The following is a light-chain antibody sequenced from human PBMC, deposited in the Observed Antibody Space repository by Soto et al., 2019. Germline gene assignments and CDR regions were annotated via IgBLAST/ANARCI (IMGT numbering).Light chain of an antibody. CDR2: EGS. Sequence: QSALTLPASVSGSPGQSITISCTGTSSDVGSYNLVSWYQHHPGKAPKLIIYEGSKRPSGISNRFSGSKSGNTASLTISGLQAEDEADFHCCSYADNHILLFGGGTKVTVL. CDR3: CSYADNHILL. J-gene: IGLJ3*02. CDR1: SSDVGSYNL. V-gene: IGLV2-23*01.